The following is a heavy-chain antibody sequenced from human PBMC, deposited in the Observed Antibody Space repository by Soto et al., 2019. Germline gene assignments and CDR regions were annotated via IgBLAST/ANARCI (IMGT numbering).Heavy chain of an antibody. V-gene: IGHV3-74*01. CDR2: INSDGSTT. CDR3: ARDIGGVTASDAFDV. CDR1: GFTFSHYG. Sequence: GGSLRLSCAASGFTFSHYGMHWVRQTPGKGLVWISRINSDGSTTSSADSVRGRFSMSRDNAKNSLYLQMNSLRADDTAVYFCARDIGGVTASDAFDVWGHGTMVTVSS. D-gene: IGHD2-21*02. J-gene: IGHJ3*01.